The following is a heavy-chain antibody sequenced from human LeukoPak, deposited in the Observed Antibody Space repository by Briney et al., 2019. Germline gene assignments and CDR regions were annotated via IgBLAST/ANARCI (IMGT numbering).Heavy chain of an antibody. D-gene: IGHD2-2*02. CDR3: AREVDIVVVPAAISLNSRGMDV. V-gene: IGHV4-39*07. CDR1: GGSISSSSYY. J-gene: IGHJ6*02. CDR2: IYYSGST. Sequence: PSETLSLTCTVSGGSISSSSYYWGWIRQPPGKGLEWIGSIYYSGSTYYNPSLKSRVTISVDTSKNQFSLKLSSVTAADTAVYYCAREVDIVVVPAAISLNSRGMDVWGQGTTVTVSS.